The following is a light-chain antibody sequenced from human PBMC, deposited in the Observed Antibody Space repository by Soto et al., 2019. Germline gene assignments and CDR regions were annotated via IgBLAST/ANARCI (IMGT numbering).Light chain of an antibody. Sequence: EIVMTQSPATLSVSPGERATLSCRASQSVSSNLAWYQQRPGQAPRLLIYGASTRATGIPARFSGSASGTEFTLTISSLQSEDFAVYFCQQYAYWPETFGQGTKVDIK. V-gene: IGKV3-15*01. CDR1: QSVSSN. CDR3: QQYAYWPET. J-gene: IGKJ1*01. CDR2: GAS.